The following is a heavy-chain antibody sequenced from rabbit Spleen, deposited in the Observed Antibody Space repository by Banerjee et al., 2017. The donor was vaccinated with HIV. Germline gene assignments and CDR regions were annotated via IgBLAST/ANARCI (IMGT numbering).Heavy chain of an antibody. CDR2: IYGGSSGST. V-gene: IGHV1S40*01. CDR3: ARDTGSSFSSYGMDL. CDR1: GFSFSSSYY. J-gene: IGHJ6*01. D-gene: IGHD8-1*01. Sequence: QSLEESGGDLVKPGASLTLTCTASGFSFSSSYYICWVRQAPGKGLECIACIYGGSSGSTYYASWAKGRFTISKTSSTTVTLQMTSLTAADTATYFCARDTGSSFSSYGMDLWGPGTLVTVS.